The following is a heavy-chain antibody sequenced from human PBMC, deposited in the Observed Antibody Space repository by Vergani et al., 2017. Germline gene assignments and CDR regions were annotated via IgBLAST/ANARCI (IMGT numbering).Heavy chain of an antibody. CDR3: ARDRVDIVATTTYYYYYYGMDV. V-gene: IGHV3-53*04. CDR1: GFTVSSNY. J-gene: IGHJ6*02. Sequence: EVQLVESGGGLVQPGGSLRLSCAASGFTVSSNYISWVRQAPGKGLEWVSVIYSGGSTYYADSVKGRFTISRHNSKNTLYLQMNSLRAEDTAVYYCARDRVDIVATTTYYYYYYGMDVWGQGP. CDR2: IYSGGST. D-gene: IGHD5-12*01.